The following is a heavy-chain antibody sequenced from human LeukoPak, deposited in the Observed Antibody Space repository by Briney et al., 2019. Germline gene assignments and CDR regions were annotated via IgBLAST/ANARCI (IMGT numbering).Heavy chain of an antibody. V-gene: IGHV1-69*13. D-gene: IGHD2-15*01. Sequence: SVKVSCKASGYTFTSYGISWVRQAPGQGLEWMGGIIPIFSTANYAQKFQGRVTITADESTSTAYMELSSLRSEDTAVYYCARDYRSGGSCQRNEYYYYGMDVWGQGTTVTVSS. CDR1: GYTFTSYG. J-gene: IGHJ6*02. CDR2: IIPIFSTA. CDR3: ARDYRSGGSCQRNEYYYYGMDV.